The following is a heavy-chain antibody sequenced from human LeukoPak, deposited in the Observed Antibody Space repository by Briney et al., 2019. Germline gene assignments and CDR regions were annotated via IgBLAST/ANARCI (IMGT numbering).Heavy chain of an antibody. CDR2: IYYSGST. V-gene: IGHV4-39*07. J-gene: IGHJ4*02. CDR1: GGSISSSSYY. D-gene: IGHD1-1*01. CDR3: ARGTNYLDY. Sequence: SETLSLTCTVSGGSISSSSYYWGWIRQPPGKGLEWIGSIYYSGSTYYNPSLKSRVTISVDTSKNQFSLKLSSVTAADTAVYYCARGTNYLDYWGQGTLVTVSS.